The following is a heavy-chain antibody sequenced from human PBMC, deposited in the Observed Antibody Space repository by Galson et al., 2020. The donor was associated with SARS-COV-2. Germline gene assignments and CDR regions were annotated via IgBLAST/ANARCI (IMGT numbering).Heavy chain of an antibody. CDR3: AIHPRQLIQGCWFDP. CDR1: GGSISSSSYY. CDR2: IYYSGST. D-gene: IGHD6-13*01. J-gene: IGHJ5*02. V-gene: IGHV4-39*01. Sequence: ASETLSLTCTVSGGSISSSSYYWGWIRQPPGKGLEWIGSIYYSGSTYYNPSLKSRVTISVDTSKNQFSLKLSSVTAADTAVYYCAIHPRQLIQGCWFDPWGQGTLVTVSS.